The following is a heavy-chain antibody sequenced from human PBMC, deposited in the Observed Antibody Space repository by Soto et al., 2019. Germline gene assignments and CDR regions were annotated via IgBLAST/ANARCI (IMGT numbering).Heavy chain of an antibody. CDR1: RFTFDDYA. CDR3: AKVRYSGYDSSFDY. D-gene: IGHD5-12*01. CDR2: ISWNSGSI. V-gene: IGHV3-9*01. Sequence: DVQLVESGGGLVQPGRSLRLSCAASRFTFDDYAMHWVRQAPGKGLEWVSGISWNSGSIGYADSVKGRFTISRDNAKNSLYLQMNSLRAEDTALYYCAKVRYSGYDSSFDYWGQGTLVTVSS. J-gene: IGHJ4*02.